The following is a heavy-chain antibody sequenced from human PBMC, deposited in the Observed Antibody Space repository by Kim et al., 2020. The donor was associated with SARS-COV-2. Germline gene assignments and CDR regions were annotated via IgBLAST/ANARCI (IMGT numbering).Heavy chain of an antibody. V-gene: IGHV4-34*01. J-gene: IGHJ4*02. CDR3: ARVRLGATGGFDY. Sequence: PSLKSRVTISVDTSKNQFSLKLSSVTAADTAVYYCARVRLGATGGFDYWGQGTLVTVSS. D-gene: IGHD1-26*01.